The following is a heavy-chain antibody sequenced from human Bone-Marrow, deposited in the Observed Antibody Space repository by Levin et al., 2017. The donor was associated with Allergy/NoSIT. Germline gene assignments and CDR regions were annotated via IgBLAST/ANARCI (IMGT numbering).Heavy chain of an antibody. CDR3: AKDLSAVPAANYYYGMDV. CDR2: ISGSGGST. V-gene: IGHV3-23*01. J-gene: IGHJ6*02. CDR1: GFTFSSHA. Sequence: GESLKISCAASGFTFSSHAMTWVRQAPGKGLEWVSGISGSGGSTYYADSVKGRFTISRDSSKNTVFLHMNSLRAEDTAIYYFAKDLSAVPAANYYYGMDVWGQGTTVTVSS. D-gene: IGHD2-2*01.